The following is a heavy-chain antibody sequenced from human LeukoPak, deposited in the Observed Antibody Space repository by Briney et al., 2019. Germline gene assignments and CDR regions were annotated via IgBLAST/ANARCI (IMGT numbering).Heavy chain of an antibody. CDR2: ISSSGSTI. CDR1: GFTFSSYE. J-gene: IGHJ4*02. Sequence: PGGSLRLSCAASGFTFSSYEMNWVRQAPGKGLEWVSYISSSGSTIYYADSVKGRFTISRDNAKNSLYLQMNSLRAEDTAVYYCARDYYNILTGYYLFWGQGTLVTVSS. D-gene: IGHD3-9*01. CDR3: ARDYYNILTGYYLF. V-gene: IGHV3-48*03.